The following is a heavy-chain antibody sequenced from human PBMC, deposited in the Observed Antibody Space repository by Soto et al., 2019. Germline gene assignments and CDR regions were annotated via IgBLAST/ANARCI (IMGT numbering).Heavy chain of an antibody. CDR3: ARDRLGGIAAAGGKYRVPDY. Sequence: ASVKVSCKASGYTFTSYGIIWVRQAPGQGLEGMGWISAYNGNTNYAQKLQGRVTMTTDTSTSTDYMELRSLRSDDPAVYYCARDRLGGIAAAGGKYRVPDYWGQGTLVTVSS. CDR2: ISAYNGNT. V-gene: IGHV1-18*01. D-gene: IGHD6-13*01. CDR1: GYTFTSYG. J-gene: IGHJ4*02.